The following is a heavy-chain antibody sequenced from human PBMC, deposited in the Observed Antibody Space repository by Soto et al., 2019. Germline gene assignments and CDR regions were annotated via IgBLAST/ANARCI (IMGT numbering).Heavy chain of an antibody. D-gene: IGHD3-3*01. Sequence: QVQLVQSGAEVKKPGSSVKVSCKASGGTFSSYAISWVRQAPGQGLEWMGGIIPIFGTANYAQKFQGRVTITADESTSTAYMELSSLRSEDTAVYYCARDRGSTIFGVVIRLEGMDVWGQGTTVTVSS. V-gene: IGHV1-69*01. J-gene: IGHJ6*02. CDR1: GGTFSSYA. CDR2: IIPIFGTA. CDR3: ARDRGSTIFGVVIRLEGMDV.